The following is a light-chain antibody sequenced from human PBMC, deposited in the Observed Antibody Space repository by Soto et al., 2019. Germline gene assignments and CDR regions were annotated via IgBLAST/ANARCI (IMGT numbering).Light chain of an antibody. CDR2: GAS. CDR3: QQCGGSPT. J-gene: IGKJ1*01. Sequence: ENVLAHSPATPFLSPRERAPLSFRASQSVSSYLAWYQQTPGQAPRLLIYGASSRTTGIPDRFSGSGSGTDFTLTISRLEPEDFAMYYCQQCGGSPTFGQGTKVDIK. CDR1: QSVSSY. V-gene: IGKV3-20*01.